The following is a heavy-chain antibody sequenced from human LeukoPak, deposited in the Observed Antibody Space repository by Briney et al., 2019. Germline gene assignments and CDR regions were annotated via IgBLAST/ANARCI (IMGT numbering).Heavy chain of an antibody. CDR2: IRYDGSNK. CDR1: GLTFSSYG. Sequence: PGGSLRLSCAASGLTFSSYGVHWVRRPPGKGLEWGAFIRYDGSNKYYADSMKDRFTISRDNSKNTLYLQMNSLRAEHTAVYYCAKDLYPYSSSPSWFDPWGQGTLVTVSS. D-gene: IGHD6-13*01. V-gene: IGHV3-30*02. CDR3: AKDLYPYSSSPSWFDP. J-gene: IGHJ5*02.